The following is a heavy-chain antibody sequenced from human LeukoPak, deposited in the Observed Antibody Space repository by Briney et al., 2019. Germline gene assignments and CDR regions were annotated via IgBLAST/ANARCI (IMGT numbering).Heavy chain of an antibody. CDR2: ISSSSSYI. D-gene: IGHD2-15*01. Sequence: GGSLRLSCAASGFTFSSYSMNWVRQAPGKGLEWVSSISSSSSYIYYADSVKGRFTISRDNAKNSLYLQMNSLRAEDTAVYYCAKDKGAYCSGGSCYGPWFDPWGQGTLVTVSS. CDR3: AKDKGAYCSGGSCYGPWFDP. CDR1: GFTFSSYS. J-gene: IGHJ5*02. V-gene: IGHV3-21*04.